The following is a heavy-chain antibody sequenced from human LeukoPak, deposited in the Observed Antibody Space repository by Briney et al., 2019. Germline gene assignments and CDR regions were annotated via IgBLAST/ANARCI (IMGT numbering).Heavy chain of an antibody. D-gene: IGHD1-1*01. CDR1: GGSISSGGYY. V-gene: IGHV4-31*03. CDR3: ARDTTGTLSPWFDP. CDR2: IYYSGST. Sequence: SETLSLTCTVSGGSISSGGYYWSWIRQHPGKGLEWIGYIYYSGSTYYSPSLKSRVTISVDTSKNQFSLKLSSVTAADTAVYYCARDTTGTLSPWFDPWGQGTLVTVSS. J-gene: IGHJ5*02.